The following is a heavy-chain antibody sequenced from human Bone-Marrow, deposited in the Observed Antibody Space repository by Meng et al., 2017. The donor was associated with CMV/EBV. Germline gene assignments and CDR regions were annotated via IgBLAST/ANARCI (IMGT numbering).Heavy chain of an antibody. V-gene: IGHV1-69*05. J-gene: IGHJ6*02. CDR1: GGTFSSYA. Sequence: SVKGSCKAFGGTFSSYAISWVRQAPGQGLEWMGGIIPIFGTANYAQKFQGRVTITTDESTSTAYMELSSLRSEDTAVYYCAGTLFRTYYYYGMDVWGQGTTVTVSS. CDR2: IIPIFGTA. CDR3: AGTLFRTYYYYGMDV. D-gene: IGHD2-21*01.